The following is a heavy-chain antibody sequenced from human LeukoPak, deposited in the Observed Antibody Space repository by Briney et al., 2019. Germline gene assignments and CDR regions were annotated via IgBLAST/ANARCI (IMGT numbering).Heavy chain of an antibody. CDR3: ARVGSITGTKGFFGY. J-gene: IGHJ4*02. Sequence: ASVKVSCKASGYTFTSYGINWVRQATGQGLEWMGWMNPNSGNTGYAQKFQGRVTMTRNTSISTAYMELSSLRSEDTAVYYCARVGSITGTKGFFGYWGQGTLVTVSS. CDR1: GYTFTSYG. V-gene: IGHV1-8*01. D-gene: IGHD1-20*01. CDR2: MNPNSGNT.